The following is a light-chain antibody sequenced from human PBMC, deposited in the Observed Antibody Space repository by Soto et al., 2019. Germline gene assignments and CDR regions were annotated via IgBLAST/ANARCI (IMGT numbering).Light chain of an antibody. CDR3: QQYSSPPMYT. CDR1: RSLLSTSTNKNH. CDR2: WAT. J-gene: IGKJ2*01. V-gene: IGKV4-1*01. Sequence: DIVMTQSPDSLAVSLGEGATINCRSSRSLLSTSTNKNHLAWYQQKPGQPPRVLIYWATTRQFGVPDRFTGSGSGTDFPLTISILHSEDVAVYYCQQYSSPPMYTFGHGTKLEIK.